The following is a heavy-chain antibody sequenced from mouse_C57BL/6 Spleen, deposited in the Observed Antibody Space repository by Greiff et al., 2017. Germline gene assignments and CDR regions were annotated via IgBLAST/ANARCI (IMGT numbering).Heavy chain of an antibody. V-gene: IGHV1-52*01. CDR3: ARRYGSSYHYAMDY. CDR2: IDPSDSET. Sequence: VQLQQPGAELVRPGSSVKLSCKASGYTFTSYWMHWVKQRPIQGLEWIGNIDPSDSETHYNQKFKDKATLTVDKSSSTAYMQLSSLTSEDSAVYYCARRYGSSYHYAMDYWGQGTSVTVAS. CDR1: GYTFTSYW. J-gene: IGHJ4*01. D-gene: IGHD1-1*01.